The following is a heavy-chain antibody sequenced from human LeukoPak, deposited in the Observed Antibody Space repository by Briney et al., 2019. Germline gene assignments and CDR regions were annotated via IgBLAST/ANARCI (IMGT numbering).Heavy chain of an antibody. D-gene: IGHD5-24*01. V-gene: IGHV4-4*07. J-gene: IGHJ5*02. Sequence: SETLSLTCTVSGGSISSYYWSWIRQPAGKGLEWIGRIYTSGSTNYNPSLKSRVTMSVDTSKNQFSLKLSSVTAEDTAVYYCARDNSVRDEAWWFNPWGQGTLVTVSS. CDR2: IYTSGST. CDR3: ARDNSVRDEAWWFNP. CDR1: GGSISSYY.